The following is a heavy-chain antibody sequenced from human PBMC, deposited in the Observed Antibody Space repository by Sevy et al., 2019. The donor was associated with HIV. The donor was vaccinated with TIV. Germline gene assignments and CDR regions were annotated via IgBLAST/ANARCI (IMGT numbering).Heavy chain of an antibody. Sequence: GGSLRLSCTASGFTFGDYTMSWVRQAPGKGLEWVSFIRSKAYGGITQYAASVKGRFTISRDDSKSIAYLQMNSLRTEDTAVYYCTRVEGATDWGMDVWGQGTTVTVSS. J-gene: IGHJ6*02. D-gene: IGHD1-26*01. CDR2: IRSKAYGGIT. CDR3: TRVEGATDWGMDV. CDR1: GFTFGDYT. V-gene: IGHV3-49*04.